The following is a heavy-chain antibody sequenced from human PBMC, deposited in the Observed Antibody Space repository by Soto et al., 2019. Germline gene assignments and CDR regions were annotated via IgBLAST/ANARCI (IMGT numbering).Heavy chain of an antibody. CDR3: ARTIFGVVISDYYYMDV. CDR2: IIPILGIA. Sequence: SVKVSCKASGGTFSSYTISWVRQAPGQGLEWMGRIIPILGIANYAQKFQGRVTITADKSTSTAYMELSSLRSEDTAVYYCARTIFGVVISDYYYMDVWGKGTTVTVSS. CDR1: GGTFSSYT. V-gene: IGHV1-69*02. D-gene: IGHD3-3*01. J-gene: IGHJ6*03.